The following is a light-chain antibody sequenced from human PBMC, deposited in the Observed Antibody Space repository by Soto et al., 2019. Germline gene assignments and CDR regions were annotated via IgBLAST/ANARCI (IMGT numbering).Light chain of an antibody. CDR1: SSDVGGYNY. V-gene: IGLV2-14*03. J-gene: IGLJ1*01. CDR2: DVT. CDR3: SSYTSSSTLV. Sequence: QSALTQPASVSGSPGQSITISCTGTSSDVGGYNYVSWYQHHPGKAPKLMIYDVTTRPSGVSNRFSGSKSGSTASLTISGLKAEDEADYYCSSYTSSSTLVFGTGTKVTVL.